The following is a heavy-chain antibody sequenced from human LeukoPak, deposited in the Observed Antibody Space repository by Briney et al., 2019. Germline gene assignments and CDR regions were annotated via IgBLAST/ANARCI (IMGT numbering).Heavy chain of an antibody. D-gene: IGHD1-7*01. CDR1: GFTYSSYE. J-gene: IGHJ4*02. Sequence: GGSLRLSCAASGFTYSSYEMNWVRQAPGKGLEWVSYITSSDSNKYYADSVRGRFTISRDNAKNTLYLQMNSLRAEDTAVYYCGRSDNWNSIPFDYWGQGTLVTVSS. CDR3: GRSDNWNSIPFDY. V-gene: IGHV3-48*03. CDR2: ITSSDSNK.